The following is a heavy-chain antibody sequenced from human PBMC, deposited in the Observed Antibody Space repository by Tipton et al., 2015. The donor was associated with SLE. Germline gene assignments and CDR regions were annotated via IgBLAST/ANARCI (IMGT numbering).Heavy chain of an antibody. V-gene: IGHV3-23*03. J-gene: IGHJ4*02. Sequence: GSLRLSCATSGFRFSSYAMSWVRQAPGKGLEWVSDIYSGGRTYYADSVKGRFTVSRDFSTDTLFLQMNSLRTDDTAVYYWARDGDLELPYFLDYGGQGTLVTVSS. CDR3: ARDGDLELPYFLDY. CDR1: GFRFSSYA. D-gene: IGHD1-7*01. CDR2: IYSGGRT.